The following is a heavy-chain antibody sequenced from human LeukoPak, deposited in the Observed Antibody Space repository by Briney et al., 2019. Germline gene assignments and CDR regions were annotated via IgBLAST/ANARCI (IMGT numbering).Heavy chain of an antibody. CDR3: ARVRANWYEDY. V-gene: IGHV4-59*11. D-gene: IGHD6-13*01. CDR1: GGSISSHY. CDR2: IFYSGST. Sequence: KTSETLSLTCTVSGGSISSHYWSWIRQPPGKGLEWIGYIFYSGSTNYNPSLRSRVTMSVDTSKNQFSLTVGSVTAADTAVYYCARVRANWYEDYWGQGTLVTVSS. J-gene: IGHJ4*02.